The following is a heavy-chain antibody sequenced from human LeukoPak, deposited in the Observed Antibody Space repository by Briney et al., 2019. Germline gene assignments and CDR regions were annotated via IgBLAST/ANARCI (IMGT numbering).Heavy chain of an antibody. V-gene: IGHV3-48*03. D-gene: IGHD4-23*01. CDR1: GFTFSSYE. CDR2: IGTSSSTI. Sequence: GGSLRLSCAASGFTFSSYEMNWVRQAPGKGLDWVSYIGTSSSTIYYADSVKGRFTISRDNAKNSLYLQMNSLRDEDTAVYYCARHDYGGNSGDYWGQGTLVTVSS. CDR3: ARHDYGGNSGDY. J-gene: IGHJ4*02.